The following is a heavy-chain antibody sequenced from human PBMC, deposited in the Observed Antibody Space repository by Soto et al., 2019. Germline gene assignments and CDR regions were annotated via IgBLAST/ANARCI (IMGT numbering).Heavy chain of an antibody. D-gene: IGHD3-22*01. V-gene: IGHV3-48*03. J-gene: IGHJ5*02. Sequence: GGSLRLSCAASGFAFSSYEMNWFRQAPGKGLEWVSYISSSGSTIYYADSVKGRFTISRDNAKNSLYLQMNSLRAEDTAVYYCARDRRTYYYDSSGYYYRYNWFDPWGQGTLVTVSS. CDR2: ISSSGSTI. CDR3: ARDRRTYYYDSSGYYYRYNWFDP. CDR1: GFAFSSYE.